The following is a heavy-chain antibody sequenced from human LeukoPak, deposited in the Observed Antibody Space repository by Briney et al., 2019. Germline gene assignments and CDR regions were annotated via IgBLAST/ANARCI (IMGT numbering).Heavy chain of an antibody. CDR2: ISAYNGNT. Sequence: ASVNVSFKASVYTFTSYGISWVRQAPGQGLEWMGWISAYNGNTNYAQKLQGRVTMTTHTSTSTAYMELRSLRSDDTAVYYCARVSGGNPYFDYWGQGTLVTVSS. D-gene: IGHD4-23*01. J-gene: IGHJ4*02. CDR1: VYTFTSYG. CDR3: ARVSGGNPYFDY. V-gene: IGHV1-18*01.